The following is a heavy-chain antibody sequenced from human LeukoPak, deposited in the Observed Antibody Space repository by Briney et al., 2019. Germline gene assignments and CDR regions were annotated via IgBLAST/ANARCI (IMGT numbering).Heavy chain of an antibody. CDR3: ATGYGSGSYSFDY. CDR2: FDPEDGET. V-gene: IGHV1-24*01. Sequence: ASVKVSCKVSGYTLTELSMHWVRQAPGKGLEWMGGFDPEDGETIYAQKFQGGVTMTEDTSTDTAYMELSSLRSEDTAVYYCATGYGSGSYSFDYWGQGTLVTVSS. J-gene: IGHJ4*02. D-gene: IGHD3-10*01. CDR1: GYTLTELS.